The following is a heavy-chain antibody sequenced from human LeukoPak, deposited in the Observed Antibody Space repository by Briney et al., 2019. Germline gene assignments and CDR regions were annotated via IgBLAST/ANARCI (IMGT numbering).Heavy chain of an antibody. CDR3: ARGLGDYDAFDV. D-gene: IGHD4-17*01. CDR1: GFTFSSYS. Sequence: GGSLRLSCSVSGFTFSSYSMNWVRQAPGKGLQWVSSISGGGSYIVYADSVEGRFSVSRDNAKNSVFLQMNSLRAEDTAVYYCARGLGDYDAFDVWGHGTRVTVAS. CDR2: ISGGGSYI. V-gene: IGHV3-21*01. J-gene: IGHJ3*01.